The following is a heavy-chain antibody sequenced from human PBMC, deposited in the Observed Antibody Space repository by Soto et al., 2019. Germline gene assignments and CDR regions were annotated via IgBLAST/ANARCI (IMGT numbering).Heavy chain of an antibody. Sequence: SGCSGGDGVWRWSWHRTAPGMRLELIAFIDYSGSTNHNPSLKSRVTISIDTSKNQFSLKLKSVTAADTAVYYCSRVGYHSSDYLSTWFASWRHRKLVTFSS. J-gene: IGHJ5*01. V-gene: IGHV4-61*08. CDR3: SRVGYHSSDYLSTWFAS. CDR1: GCSGGDGVWR. CDR2: IDYSGST. D-gene: IGHD3-22*01.